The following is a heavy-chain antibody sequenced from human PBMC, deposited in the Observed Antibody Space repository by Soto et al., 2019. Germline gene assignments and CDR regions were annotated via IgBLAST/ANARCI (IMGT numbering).Heavy chain of an antibody. CDR3: ARDLGIAFAFDI. CDR1: GGSISSGDYY. J-gene: IGHJ3*02. CDR2: IYYSGST. V-gene: IGHV4-30-4*01. D-gene: IGHD2-15*01. Sequence: SETLSLTCTVSGGSISSGDYYWSWIRQPPGKGLEWIGYIYYSGSTYYNPSLESRVTISVDTSKNQFSLKLSSVTAANTAVYYCARDLGIAFAFDIWGQGTMVTVSS.